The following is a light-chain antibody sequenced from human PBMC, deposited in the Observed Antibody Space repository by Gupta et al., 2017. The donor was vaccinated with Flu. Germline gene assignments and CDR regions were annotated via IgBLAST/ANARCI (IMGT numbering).Light chain of an antibody. Sequence: EIVMTQSPATLSVSPGDRATLSCRASQSVSSNLAWYQQKPGQAPRLLIYGASTRATGIPARFSGSGSGTEFTLTISRLQSEDFAVYYCQQYNNWPGTFGQGTKVEIK. J-gene: IGKJ1*01. CDR2: GAS. V-gene: IGKV3-15*01. CDR3: QQYNNWPGT. CDR1: QSVSSN.